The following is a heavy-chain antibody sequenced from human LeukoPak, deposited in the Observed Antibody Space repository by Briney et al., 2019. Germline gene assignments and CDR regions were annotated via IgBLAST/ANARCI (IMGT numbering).Heavy chain of an antibody. CDR3: ARQDGEIAARSATGFDY. V-gene: IGHV4-31*03. CDR1: GGSISSGGYY. Sequence: SETLSLTCTVSGGSISSGGYYWSWIRQHPGKGLEWIGYIYYSGSTNYNPSLKSRVTISVDTSKNQFSLKLSSVTAADTAVYYCARQDGEIAARSATGFDYWGQGTLVTVSS. J-gene: IGHJ4*02. CDR2: IYYSGST. D-gene: IGHD6-6*01.